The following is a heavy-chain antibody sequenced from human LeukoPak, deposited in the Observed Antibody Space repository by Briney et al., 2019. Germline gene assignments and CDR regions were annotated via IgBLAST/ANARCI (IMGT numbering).Heavy chain of an antibody. CDR2: VYTSGKT. V-gene: IGHV4-4*07. CDR3: AREPVTGTSNFFDF. J-gene: IGHJ4*02. Sequence: SDTLSLTCTVSGGSISTYYWSWIRQPAGKGLEWLGRVYTSGKTNYNPSLKSRVTMSVDTSKKQFSLKLSSVTAADTAVYYCAREPVTGTSNFFDFWGQGTLVTVSS. D-gene: IGHD6-19*01. CDR1: GGSISTYY.